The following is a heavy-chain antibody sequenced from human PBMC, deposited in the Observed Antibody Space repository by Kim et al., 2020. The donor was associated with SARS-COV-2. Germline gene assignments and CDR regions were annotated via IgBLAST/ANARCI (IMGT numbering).Heavy chain of an antibody. Sequence: GGSLRLSCAASGFTFSSYAMHWVRQAPGKGLEWVAVISYDGSNKYYADSVKGRFTISRDNSKNTLYLQMNSLRAEDTAVYYCARDLGPGYSSGWRSFSRDLGPFDYWGQGTLVTVSS. D-gene: IGHD6-19*01. V-gene: IGHV3-30*04. CDR3: ARDLGPGYSSGWRSFSRDLGPFDY. CDR2: ISYDGSNK. J-gene: IGHJ4*02. CDR1: GFTFSSYA.